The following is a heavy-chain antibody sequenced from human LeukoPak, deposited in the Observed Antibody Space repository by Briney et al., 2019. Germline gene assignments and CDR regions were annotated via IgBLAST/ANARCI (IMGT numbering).Heavy chain of an antibody. CDR2: INSISGEI. V-gene: IGHV3-48*02. Sequence: GGSLRLSCAASGFTFSSYLMHWVRQAPGKGLEWVSYINSISGEIWYADSVKGRFTISRDDAKNSLYLQMNSLRDEDTAVYYCARDHGYAFDYWGQGTLVTVSS. J-gene: IGHJ4*02. CDR3: ARDHGYAFDY. CDR1: GFTFSSYL. D-gene: IGHD5-12*01.